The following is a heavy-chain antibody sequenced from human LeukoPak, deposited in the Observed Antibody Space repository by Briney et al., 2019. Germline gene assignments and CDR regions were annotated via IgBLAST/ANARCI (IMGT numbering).Heavy chain of an antibody. CDR2: NYHSGST. V-gene: IGHV4-59*08. Sequence: SETLSLTCTVSDGSISSYYWSWIRQPPGKGLEWIGFNYHSGSTNCNPSLKSRVTMSVDTSKNQFSLKLTSVTAADTAVYYCAKSRAVAGLCFDYWGQGTLVTVSS. J-gene: IGHJ4*02. CDR1: DGSISSYY. D-gene: IGHD6-19*01. CDR3: AKSRAVAGLCFDY.